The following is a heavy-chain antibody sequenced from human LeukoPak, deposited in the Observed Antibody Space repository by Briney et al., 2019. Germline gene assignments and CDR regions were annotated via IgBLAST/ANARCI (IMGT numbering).Heavy chain of an antibody. Sequence: GGSLRLSCAASGFTFSRYAMGWVRQAPGKGLEWVSAISGSGGSTYYADSVKGRFTISRDNSKNTLYLQMNSLRAEDTAVYYCAKVGVLWFGSQGAFDIWGQGTMVTVSS. CDR3: AKVGVLWFGSQGAFDI. D-gene: IGHD3-10*01. J-gene: IGHJ3*02. CDR1: GFTFSRYA. V-gene: IGHV3-23*01. CDR2: ISGSGGST.